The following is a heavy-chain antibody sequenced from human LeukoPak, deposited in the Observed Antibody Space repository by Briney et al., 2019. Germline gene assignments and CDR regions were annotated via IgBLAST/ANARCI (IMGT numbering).Heavy chain of an antibody. V-gene: IGHV4-34*01. J-gene: IGHJ6*03. CDR1: GGSFSGYY. Sequence: SETLSLTCAVYGGSFSGYYWSWIRQPPGKGLEWIGEINHSGSTNYNPSLKSRVTISVDTSKNQFSLKLSSVTAADTAVYYCARLGPPVVPAAIRGARYYYYMDVWGKGTTVTVSS. D-gene: IGHD2-2*02. CDR3: ARLGPPVVPAAIRGARYYYYMDV. CDR2: INHSGST.